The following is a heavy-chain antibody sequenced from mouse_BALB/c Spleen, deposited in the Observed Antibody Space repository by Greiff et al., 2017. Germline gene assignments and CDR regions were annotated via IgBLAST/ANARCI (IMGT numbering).Heavy chain of an antibody. CDR3: ARDRDGAMDY. Sequence: EVKLVESGGGLVKPGGSLKLSCAASGFTFSDYYMYWVRQTPEKRLEWVATISDGGSYTYYPDSVKGRFTISRDNAKNNLYLQMSSLKSEDTAMYYCARDRDGAMDYWGQGTSVTVSS. J-gene: IGHJ4*01. CDR1: GFTFSDYY. V-gene: IGHV5-4*02. D-gene: IGHD2-3*01. CDR2: ISDGGSYT.